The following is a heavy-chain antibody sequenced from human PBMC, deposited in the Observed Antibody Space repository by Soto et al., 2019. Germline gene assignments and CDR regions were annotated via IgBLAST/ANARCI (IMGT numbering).Heavy chain of an antibody. CDR2: IYYSGST. Sequence: SETLSLTCTVSGGSIGDNYWSWVRQPPGKGLEWMGYIYYSGSTNYNPSLKSRVTMSVDTSKNQFSLRLSSVTAADTAVYYCARGGWTNDYWGQGTLVTVSS. CDR3: ARGGWTNDY. V-gene: IGHV4-59*01. D-gene: IGHD6-19*01. J-gene: IGHJ4*02. CDR1: GGSIGDNY.